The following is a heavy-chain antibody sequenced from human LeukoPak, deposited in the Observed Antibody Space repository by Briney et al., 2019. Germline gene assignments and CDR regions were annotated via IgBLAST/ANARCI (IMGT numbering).Heavy chain of an antibody. D-gene: IGHD5-18*01. J-gene: IGHJ4*02. CDR2: ISYDGSNK. CDR3: AKAAWIQLWLLDY. Sequence: GSLRLSCAASGFTFSSYGMHWVRQAPGKGLEWVAVISYDGSNKYYADSVKGRFTISRDNSKNTLYLQMNSLRAGDTAVYYCAKAAWIQLWLLDYWGQGTLVTVSS. CDR1: GFTFSSYG. V-gene: IGHV3-30*18.